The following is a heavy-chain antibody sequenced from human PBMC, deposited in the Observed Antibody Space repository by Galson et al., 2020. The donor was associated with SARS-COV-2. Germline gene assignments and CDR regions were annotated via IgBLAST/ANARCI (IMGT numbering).Heavy chain of an antibody. Sequence: GGSLRLSCAASGFTFSSYSMNWVSQAPGKGLEWVSYISSSSSTIYYADSVKGRFTISRDNAKNSLYLQMNSLRAEDTAVYYCASFHYMDVWGKGTTVTVSS. J-gene: IGHJ6*03. CDR1: GFTFSSYS. CDR3: ASFHYMDV. CDR2: ISSSSSTI. V-gene: IGHV3-48*04.